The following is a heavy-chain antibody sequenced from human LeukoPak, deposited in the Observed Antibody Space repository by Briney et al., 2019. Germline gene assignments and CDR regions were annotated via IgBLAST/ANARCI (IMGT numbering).Heavy chain of an antibody. CDR3: ARSRYDDY. CDR2: IKEDGSEK. V-gene: IGHV3-7*04. Sequence: GGSLRLSCAASGFTFSSYWMNWVRQAPGKGPEWVANIKEDGSEKNYVDSVKGRFTISRDNAKNSLYLQMDGLRVEDTAVYYCARSRYDDYWGQGTLVTVSS. D-gene: IGHD2-15*01. J-gene: IGHJ4*02. CDR1: GFTFSSYW.